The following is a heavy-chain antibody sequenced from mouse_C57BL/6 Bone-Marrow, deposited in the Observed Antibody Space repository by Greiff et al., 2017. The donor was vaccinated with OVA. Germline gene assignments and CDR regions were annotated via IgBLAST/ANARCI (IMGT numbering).Heavy chain of an antibody. J-gene: IGHJ3*01. V-gene: IGHV7-3*01. Sequence: DVKLVESGGGLVQPGGSLSLSCAASGFTFTDYYMSWVRQPPGKALEWLGFIRNKASGYTTEYSASVKGRFTISRDNSQSILYRQMNALGAEDSATYYCARWGFAYWGQGTLVTVSA. CDR1: GFTFTDYY. CDR3: ARWGFAY. CDR2: IRNKASGYTT.